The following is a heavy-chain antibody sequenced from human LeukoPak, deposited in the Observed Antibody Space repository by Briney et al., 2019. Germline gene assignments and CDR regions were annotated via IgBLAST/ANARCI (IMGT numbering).Heavy chain of an antibody. J-gene: IGHJ5*02. CDR1: GGSISSYY. V-gene: IGHV4-59*01. Sequence: SETLSLTCTVSGGSISSYYLSWIRQPPGKGLEWSGDIYYSGSTNYNPALKSRVTISVDTSKNQFSLKRSSVTAADTAVYYCARELRYYDILTGYYFGWFDPWGQGTLVTVSS. CDR2: IYYSGST. CDR3: ARELRYYDILTGYYFGWFDP. D-gene: IGHD3-9*01.